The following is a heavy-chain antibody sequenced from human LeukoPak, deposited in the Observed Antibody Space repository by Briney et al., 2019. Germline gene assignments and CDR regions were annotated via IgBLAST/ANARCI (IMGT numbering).Heavy chain of an antibody. CDR1: GFTFSSYA. D-gene: IGHD2/OR15-2a*01. CDR3: AKLIVASDY. J-gene: IGHJ4*02. CDR2: ISGSGGST. V-gene: IGHV3-23*01. Sequence: GSLRLSCAASGFTFSSYAMSWVRQAPGKGLEWVSGISGSGGSTYYADSVKGRFTISRDNSKNTLYLQMNSLRAEDTAIYFCAKLIVASDYWGQGTLVTVPS.